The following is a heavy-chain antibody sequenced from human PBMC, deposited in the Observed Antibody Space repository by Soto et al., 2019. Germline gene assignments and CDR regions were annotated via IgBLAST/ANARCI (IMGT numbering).Heavy chain of an antibody. CDR3: ARHGDYTKAPSYLSFEY. D-gene: IGHD4-4*01. J-gene: IGHJ4*02. Sequence: SETLSLTCDVSDDTISTGGYTWAWIRQPPGKALEWIGHTYHSGNPYYNPSLKSRVIISVDRSKNQFSLKLSSVAAPDTAVYYCARHGDYTKAPSYLSFEYWGQGALVTVSS. CDR1: DDTISTGGYT. CDR2: TYHSGNP. V-gene: IGHV4-30-2*01.